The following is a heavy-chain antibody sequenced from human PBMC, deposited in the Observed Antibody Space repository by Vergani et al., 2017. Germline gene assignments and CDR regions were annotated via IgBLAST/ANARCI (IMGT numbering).Heavy chain of an antibody. D-gene: IGHD3-10*01. CDR1: GYAFTSYH. V-gene: IGHV1-46*03. CDR3: ARECVSSMVRGVLSSTEVDP. CDR2: INPSGGYT. Sequence: QVHLVQSGAEVKKPGASVKVSCKASGYAFTSYHMHWVRQAPRQGLEWMGIINPSGGYTRYSQKFQGRVTMTRDTSTSTVFMELSSLRSEDTGGYYCARECVSSMVRGVLSSTEVDPWGQGTLVIVSS. J-gene: IGHJ5*02.